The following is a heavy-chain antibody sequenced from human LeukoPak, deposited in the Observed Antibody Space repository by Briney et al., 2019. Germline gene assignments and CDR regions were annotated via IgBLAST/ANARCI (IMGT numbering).Heavy chain of an antibody. D-gene: IGHD6-25*01. CDR2: IGRNNGNT. J-gene: IGHJ4*02. Sequence: ASVKVSCKASGYTFISYGITWVRQAPGQGLEWMGWIGRNNGNTKFAQKFQGRVTMTTDTSTTTAYMELRSLRSDDRAVLFCSRDRGDYYLDYWGQGTLVSVSS. CDR3: SRDRGDYYLDY. V-gene: IGHV1-18*01. CDR1: GYTFISYG.